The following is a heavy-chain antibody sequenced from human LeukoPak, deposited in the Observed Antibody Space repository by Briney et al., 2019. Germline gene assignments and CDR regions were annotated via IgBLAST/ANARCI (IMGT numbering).Heavy chain of an antibody. CDR3: ARALIRRDGYNYFAFDI. CDR1: GASISAGYYY. J-gene: IGHJ3*02. Sequence: SETLSLTCTVSGASISAGYYYWSWIRQPAGKGLEWIGRIYSGGSTNYNPSLKSRVTISGDTSGKQFSLKLNSATAADTAVYYCARALIRRDGYNYFAFDIWGQGTMVTVSS. V-gene: IGHV4-61*02. CDR2: IYSGGST. D-gene: IGHD5-24*01.